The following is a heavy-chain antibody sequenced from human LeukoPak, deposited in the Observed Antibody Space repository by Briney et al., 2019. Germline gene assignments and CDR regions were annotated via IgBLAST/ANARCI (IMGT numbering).Heavy chain of an antibody. CDR3: ARGGVAAKYYFDF. V-gene: IGHV4-59*11. CDR2: IYYSGST. D-gene: IGHD3-10*01. CDR1: GGSISPLY. Sequence: TETLSLTCTVSGGSISPLYWGWIRQAPGKGLEFIGYIYYSGSTNFNPSLKSRVTLSVDTSKSQISLKLTSVTAADTAVYYCARGGVAAKYYFDFWGQGTLVTVSS. J-gene: IGHJ4*02.